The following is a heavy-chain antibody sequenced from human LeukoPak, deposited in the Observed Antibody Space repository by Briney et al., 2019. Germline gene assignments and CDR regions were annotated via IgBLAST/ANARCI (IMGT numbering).Heavy chain of an antibody. CDR1: GFTFSNYD. V-gene: IGHV3-23*01. CDR3: AKAIAATGRWWIFDC. Sequence: GGSLRLSCAASGFTFSNYDMGWVRQAPGEGLEWVSSISGSGSSTHYADSVKGRFTISRDNPKNAQYLQMSSLRAEDTAVYYCAKAIAATGRWWIFDCWGQGTLVTVSS. J-gene: IGHJ4*02. CDR2: ISGSGSST. D-gene: IGHD6-13*01.